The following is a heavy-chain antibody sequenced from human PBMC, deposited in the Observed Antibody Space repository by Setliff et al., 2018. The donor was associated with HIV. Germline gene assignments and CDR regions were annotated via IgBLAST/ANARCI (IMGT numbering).Heavy chain of an antibody. CDR1: GFTFSSYS. D-gene: IGHD2-21*02. V-gene: IGHV3-48*04. J-gene: IGHJ3*02. CDR2: ISSSSSTI. Sequence: SGGSLRLSCAASGFTFSSYSMNWVRQAPGKGLEWVSYISSSSSTIYYADSVKGRFTISRDNAKNTLHLQMSSLRAEDTAVYYCVRVGYCGDNSYGAFDIWGQGTMVTVSS. CDR3: VRVGYCGDNSYGAFDI.